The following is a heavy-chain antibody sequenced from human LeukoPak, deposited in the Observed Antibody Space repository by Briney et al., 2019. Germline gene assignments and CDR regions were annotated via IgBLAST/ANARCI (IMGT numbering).Heavy chain of an antibody. CDR2: IDGGGTDE. D-gene: IGHD1-26*01. CDR3: ARNTSYYRLDY. CDR1: GFTFSDYW. Sequence: GESLKISCTASGFTFSDYWMTWVRQAPGKGLEWVANIDGGGTDEGYADSVKGRFTISRDNAKNSLFLQLNSLRADDLAVYYCARNTSYYRLDYWGQGTLVTVPS. V-gene: IGHV3-7*01. J-gene: IGHJ4*02.